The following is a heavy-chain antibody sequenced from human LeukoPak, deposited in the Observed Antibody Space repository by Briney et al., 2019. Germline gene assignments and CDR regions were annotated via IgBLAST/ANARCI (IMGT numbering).Heavy chain of an antibody. J-gene: IGHJ5*02. CDR3: ARGSGYSSSLGWFDP. D-gene: IGHD6-13*01. CDR1: GGSMSNYY. Sequence: PSETLSLTCTVSGGSMSNYYWSFIRQPAGKGLEWIGRIHISGTTYYNPSLKSRVTLSVDTSRNQFSLKLSSVTAADTAVYDCARGSGYSSSLGWFDPWGQGTLVTVSS. CDR2: IHISGTT. V-gene: IGHV4-4*07.